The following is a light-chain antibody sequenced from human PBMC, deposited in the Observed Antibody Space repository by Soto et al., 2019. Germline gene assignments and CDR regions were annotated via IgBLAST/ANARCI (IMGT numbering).Light chain of an antibody. V-gene: IGKV3-15*01. J-gene: IGKJ1*01. CDR2: GAS. Sequence: EIVLTQSPATLSLSPGERATLSCRASQSVSSYLAWYQQKPGQAPRLLIYGASTRATGIPARFSGSGSGTEFTLTISSLQSKDFAVYYCQQYNNWPWTFGQGTKVDIK. CDR1: QSVSSY. CDR3: QQYNNWPWT.